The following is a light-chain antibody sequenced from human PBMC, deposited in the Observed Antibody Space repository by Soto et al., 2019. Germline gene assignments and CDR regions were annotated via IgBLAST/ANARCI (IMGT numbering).Light chain of an antibody. Sequence: QSFLTQPASVSGSPGQSITISCTGTSSGIRDYNYVSWYQQLPGNAPKLIMYEVSNRPSGISNRFSGSKSGNTASLTISGLQAEDEADYYCSSKSPDFFGTGTKLTVL. J-gene: IGLJ1*01. CDR2: EVS. V-gene: IGLV2-14*01. CDR1: SSGIRDYNY. CDR3: SSKSPDF.